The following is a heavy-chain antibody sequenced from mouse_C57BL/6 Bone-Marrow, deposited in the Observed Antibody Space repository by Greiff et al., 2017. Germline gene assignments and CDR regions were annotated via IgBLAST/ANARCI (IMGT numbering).Heavy chain of an antibody. D-gene: IGHD2-2*01. Sequence: EVMLVESGGGLMKPGGSLKLSCAASGFTFSSYAMSWVRQTPEKRLEWVATISDGGSYTYYPDNVKGRFTISRDNAKNNLYLQMSHLKSEDTAMYYCARGDLEGYDLYYFDYWGQGTTLTVSS. CDR3: ARGDLEGYDLYYFDY. V-gene: IGHV5-4*03. J-gene: IGHJ2*01. CDR2: ISDGGSYT. CDR1: GFTFSSYA.